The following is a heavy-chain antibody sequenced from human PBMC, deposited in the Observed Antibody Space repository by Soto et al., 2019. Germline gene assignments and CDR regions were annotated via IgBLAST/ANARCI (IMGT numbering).Heavy chain of an antibody. J-gene: IGHJ4*02. CDR2: ISHDGSDK. Sequence: PGGSLRLSCAASGFTFSSYAMHWVRQAPGKGLEWVALISHDGSDKDYADSVKGRFTISRDNSRNTLFLQMNSLRAEDTAVYYCARDYYKYYDSSGYYRSPAYWGQGTLVTVSS. CDR3: ARDYYKYYDSSGYYRSPAY. CDR1: GFTFSSYA. V-gene: IGHV3-30-3*01. D-gene: IGHD3-22*01.